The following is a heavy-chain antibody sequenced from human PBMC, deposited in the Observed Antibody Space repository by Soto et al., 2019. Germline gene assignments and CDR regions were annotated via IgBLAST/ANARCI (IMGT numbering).Heavy chain of an antibody. CDR2: ISSSGSTI. CDR1: GFTFSNYG. V-gene: IGHV3-48*04. Sequence: GGSLRLSCAASGFTFSNYGMNWVRQAPGKGLEWVSYISSSGSTIYYADSVKGRFTISRDNAKNSLFLQMTSLRAEDTAVYYCASQTAVAGYYYYGMDVWGQGTTVTVSS. CDR3: ASQTAVAGYYYYGMDV. J-gene: IGHJ6*02.